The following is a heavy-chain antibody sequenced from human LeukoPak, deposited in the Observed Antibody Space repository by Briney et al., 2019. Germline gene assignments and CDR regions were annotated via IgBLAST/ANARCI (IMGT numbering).Heavy chain of an antibody. D-gene: IGHD3-10*01. CDR1: GGSISSYY. CDR3: ARGRRGIRSYYYMDV. CDR2: IHYTGST. J-gene: IGHJ6*03. Sequence: SETLSLTCTVSGGSISSYYWSWIRQSPGKGLECIGYIHYTGSTNYNPSLKSRVTISVETSKNQFSLKLKSVTAADTAVYYCARGRRGIRSYYYMDVWGKGTTVTVSS. V-gene: IGHV4-59*12.